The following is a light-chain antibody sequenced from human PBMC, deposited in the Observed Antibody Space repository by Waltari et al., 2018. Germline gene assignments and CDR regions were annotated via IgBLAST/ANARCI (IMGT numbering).Light chain of an antibody. Sequence: QSALTQPRSVSGSPGQSVTISCTGTRSAVGGYTLVSGYQQHPGTASKLIISDVTKRPAAVPDRFSGSNSGITASLTISGLQAEHEADYYFSSYAGNYVAFGGGTKLTVL. V-gene: IGLV2-11*01. CDR2: DVT. J-gene: IGLJ2*01. CDR1: RSAVGGYTL. CDR3: SSYAGNYVA.